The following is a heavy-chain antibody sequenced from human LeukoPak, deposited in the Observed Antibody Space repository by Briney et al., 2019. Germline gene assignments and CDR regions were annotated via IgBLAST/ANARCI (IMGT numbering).Heavy chain of an antibody. Sequence: GGSLRLSCAASGFTFSNSWMSWVRQAPGKRLEWAAEINLDGSGRYYVDSVRGRFTISRDNAKNSVFLQLNSLRAEDTAVYYCARGRGGDNSNWFDPWGPGTLVTVSS. CDR2: INLDGSGR. V-gene: IGHV3-7*04. CDR1: GFTFSNSW. D-gene: IGHD4-23*01. CDR3: ARGRGGDNSNWFDP. J-gene: IGHJ5*02.